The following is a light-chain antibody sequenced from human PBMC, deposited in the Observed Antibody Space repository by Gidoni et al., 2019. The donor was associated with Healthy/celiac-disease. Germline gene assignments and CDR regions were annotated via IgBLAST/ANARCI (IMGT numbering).Light chain of an antibody. V-gene: IGKV1-5*03. CDR2: KAS. CDR3: QQYNSLVT. CDR1: QSISSW. Sequence: DIQMTQSPSTLSASVGDRVTITCRASQSISSWLAWYQQKPGKAPKLMLYKASSLESGVPSRFRGSGAGTEFTLTISSLQPDDFATYYCQQYNSLVTFGQGTKLEIK. J-gene: IGKJ2*01.